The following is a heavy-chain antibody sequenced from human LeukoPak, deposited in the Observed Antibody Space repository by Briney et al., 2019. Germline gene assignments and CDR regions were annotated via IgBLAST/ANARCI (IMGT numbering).Heavy chain of an antibody. J-gene: IGHJ5*02. CDR3: ARDGVNCSGGSCYSGWFDP. Sequence: SETLSLTCAVSGYSISSGYYWGWIRQPPGKGLEWIGSIYHSGSTYYNPSLKSRVTISVDTSKNQLSLKLSSVTAADTAVYYCARDGVNCSGGSCYSGWFDPWGQGTLVTVSS. D-gene: IGHD2-15*01. CDR1: GYSISSGYY. V-gene: IGHV4-38-2*02. CDR2: IYHSGST.